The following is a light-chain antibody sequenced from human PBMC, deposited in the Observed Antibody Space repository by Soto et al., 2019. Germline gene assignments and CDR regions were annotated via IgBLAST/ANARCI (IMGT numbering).Light chain of an antibody. CDR3: EQSYSTRWT. CDR2: GAS. V-gene: IGKV1-39*01. Sequence: DIQMTQSPSSLSASVGDRVTITCRTSQTISHYLNWYQQKPGKAPKLLIYGASSLQSGVPSRFSGSGSGTDFTLSISSLQPEDFANYYCEQSYSTRWTFGQGTKVEIK. J-gene: IGKJ1*01. CDR1: QTISHY.